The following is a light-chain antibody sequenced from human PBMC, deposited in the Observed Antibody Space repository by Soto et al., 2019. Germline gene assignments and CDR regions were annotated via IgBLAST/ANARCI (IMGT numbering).Light chain of an antibody. CDR1: QSFSSE. CDR3: QQYNSGPYT. V-gene: IGKV3-15*01. CDR2: GAS. J-gene: IGKJ5*01. Sequence: SPATLSVSPGDRATLACWASQSFSSELAWYQQKPGQAPRLLIYGASTRATGVPARFSGSGSGTEFTLTISSLQSEDFAVYYCQQYNSGPYTFGQGTRLEIK.